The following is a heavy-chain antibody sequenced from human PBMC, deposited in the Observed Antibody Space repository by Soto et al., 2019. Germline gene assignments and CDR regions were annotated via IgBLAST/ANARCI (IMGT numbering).Heavy chain of an antibody. CDR3: ARRLSTGWFFDF. CDR1: GFNFDNYG. J-gene: IGHJ4*02. V-gene: IGHV3-30*03. D-gene: IGHD6-19*01. CDR2: ITYDGSNK. Sequence: HPGGSLRLSCQASGFNFDNYGMHWVRQAPGKGLEWVAVITYDGSNKYYADSVKGRFTISRDNSKNTLSLHLNTLKPEDTAVYHCARRLSTGWFFDFWGQGTLVTVSS.